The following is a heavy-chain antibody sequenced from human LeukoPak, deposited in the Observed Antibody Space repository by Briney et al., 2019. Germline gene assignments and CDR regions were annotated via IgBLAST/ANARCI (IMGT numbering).Heavy chain of an antibody. V-gene: IGHV1-2*02. CDR2: INPNSGGT. CDR3: AMVVAATVAFDI. J-gene: IGHJ3*02. CDR1: GYTFTGYY. Sequence: ASVTVSCKASGYTFTGYYMHWVRQAPGQGLEGMGWINPNSGGTNYAQKFQGRVTMTSDTSISTAYMELSRLRSDDTAVYYCAMVVAATVAFDIWGQGTMVTVSS. D-gene: IGHD2-15*01.